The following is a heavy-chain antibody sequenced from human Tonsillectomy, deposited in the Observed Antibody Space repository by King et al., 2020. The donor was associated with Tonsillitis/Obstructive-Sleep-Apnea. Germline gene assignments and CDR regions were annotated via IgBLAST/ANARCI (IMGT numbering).Heavy chain of an antibody. D-gene: IGHD3-10*01. CDR3: AREGTGRGSWGYNWFDA. Sequence: VQLVQSGAEVKKTGSSVKVSCKPSGGTFSSYTISWVRQAPGQGLEWMGRVIPTLGTGKYAQKFQGRVTITADKSTSTAYMELSSLISEDTAVYYCAREGTGRGSWGYNWFDAWGQGTLVTVSS. J-gene: IGHJ5*02. CDR2: VIPTLGTG. CDR1: GGTFSSYT. V-gene: IGHV1-69*08.